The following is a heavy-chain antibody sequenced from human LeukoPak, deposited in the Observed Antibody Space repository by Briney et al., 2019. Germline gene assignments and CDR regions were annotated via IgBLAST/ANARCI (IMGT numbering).Heavy chain of an antibody. CDR1: GGSISIYY. CDR2: IYTSGST. CDR3: VRGPYGSGISNWFDP. D-gene: IGHD3-10*01. Sequence: SETLSLTCSVSGGSISIYYWSWIRQPAGKGLEWIGRIYTSGSTNYNPSLKSRVTMSVDTSKNQFSLKLNSVTAADTAVYYCVRGPYGSGISNWFDPWGQGTLVIVSS. V-gene: IGHV4-4*07. J-gene: IGHJ5*02.